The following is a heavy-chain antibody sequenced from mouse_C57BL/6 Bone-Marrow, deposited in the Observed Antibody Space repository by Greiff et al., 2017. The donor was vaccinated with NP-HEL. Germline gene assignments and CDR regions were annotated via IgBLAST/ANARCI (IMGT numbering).Heavy chain of an antibody. J-gene: IGHJ4*01. D-gene: IGHD1-1*01. Sequence: EVQLQQSGPELVKPVASVKISCKASGYTFTDYYMNWVKQSHGKSLEWIGDINPNNGGTSYNQKFKGKATLTVDKSSSTAYMELRSLTSEDSAVYYCANYYGSSYAMDYWGQGTSVTVSS. CDR2: INPNNGGT. V-gene: IGHV1-26*01. CDR1: GYTFTDYY. CDR3: ANYYGSSYAMDY.